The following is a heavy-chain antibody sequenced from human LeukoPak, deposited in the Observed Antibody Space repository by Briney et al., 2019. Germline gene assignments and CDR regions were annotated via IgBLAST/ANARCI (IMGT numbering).Heavy chain of an antibody. D-gene: IGHD6-19*01. CDR3: AKDLYNSGWPGYFDY. CDR2: ISYDGTSQ. J-gene: IGHJ4*02. V-gene: IGHV3-30*18. CDR1: GFTFSSYG. Sequence: GGSLRLSCAASGFTFSSYGMHWVRQAPGKGLEWVAGISYDGTSQKYADSMKGRFTIFRDNSKSTLSLQMNSLRAEDTALYFCAKDLYNSGWPGYFDYWGRGTLVTVSS.